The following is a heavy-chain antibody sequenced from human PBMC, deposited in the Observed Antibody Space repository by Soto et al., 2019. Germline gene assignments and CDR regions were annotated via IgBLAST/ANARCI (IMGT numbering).Heavy chain of an antibody. D-gene: IGHD5-18*01. J-gene: IGHJ4*02. CDR1: GDSVSSSSAA. V-gene: IGHV6-1*01. Sequence: SQTLSLTCAISGDSVSSSSAAWSWIRQSPSRGLEWLGRTYYRSKWCNDSAVSVRSRITVNPDTSKNQFSLQLNSVTPEDTAVYYCARAKDRAGHFDYWGQGSLVTVSS. CDR2: TYYRSKWCN. CDR3: ARAKDRAGHFDY.